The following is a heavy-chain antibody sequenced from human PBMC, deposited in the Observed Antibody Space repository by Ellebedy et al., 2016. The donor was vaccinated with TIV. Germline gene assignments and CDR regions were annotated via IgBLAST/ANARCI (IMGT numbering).Heavy chain of an antibody. D-gene: IGHD3-9*01. V-gene: IGHV3-7*01. CDR3: ARLDVLTGYYVRGGEFDY. J-gene: IGHJ4*02. Sequence: GGSLRLXCAASGFTSSSYWMSWVRQAPGKGLEWVANIRPDGSEKYYVDSVKGRFTITRDNAKNSLFLQMNGLGAEDTAVYYCARLDVLTGYYVRGGEFDYWGQGTLVTVSS. CDR2: IRPDGSEK. CDR1: GFTSSSYW.